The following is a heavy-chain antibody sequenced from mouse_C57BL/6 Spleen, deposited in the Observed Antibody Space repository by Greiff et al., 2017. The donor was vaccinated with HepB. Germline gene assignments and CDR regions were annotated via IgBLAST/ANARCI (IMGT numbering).Heavy chain of an antibody. Sequence: QVQLQQSGPELVKPGASVKISCKASGYAFSSSWMNWVKQRPGKGLEWIGRIYPGDGDTNYNGKFKGKATLTADKSSSTAYMQLSSLTSEDSAVYFCARLITTVVHFDYWGQGTTLTVSS. J-gene: IGHJ2*01. D-gene: IGHD1-1*01. CDR2: IYPGDGDT. V-gene: IGHV1-82*01. CDR1: GYAFSSSW. CDR3: ARLITTVVHFDY.